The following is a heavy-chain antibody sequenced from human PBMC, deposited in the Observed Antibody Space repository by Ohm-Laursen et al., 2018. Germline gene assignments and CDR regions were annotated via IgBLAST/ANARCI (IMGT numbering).Heavy chain of an antibody. J-gene: IGHJ3*02. CDR1: GYRITGHY. Sequence: ASVKVSCKASGYRITGHYIYWVRQAPGQGLEWMGWINPNSGGTKYSQKFQGRVTLTRDTSINTAYMELSGLRSDDTAVYYCAGEGVIATNINQGNDAFDIWGQGTMVTVSS. D-gene: IGHD2-21*01. CDR3: AGEGVIATNINQGNDAFDI. CDR2: INPNSGGT. V-gene: IGHV1-2*02.